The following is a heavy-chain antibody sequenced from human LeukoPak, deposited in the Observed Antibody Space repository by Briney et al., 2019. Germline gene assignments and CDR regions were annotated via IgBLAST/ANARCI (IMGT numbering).Heavy chain of an antibody. CDR3: ARDYSFGSGWGNYCYGMDV. CDR1: GFTFSSYS. Sequence: GGSLRLSCAASGFTFSSYSMNWVRQAPGKGLEWVSSISSSSSYIYYADSVKGRFTISRDNAKNSLYLQMNSLRAEDTAVYYCARDYSFGSGWGNYCYGMDVWGQGTTVTVSS. CDR2: ISSSSSYI. J-gene: IGHJ6*02. V-gene: IGHV3-21*01. D-gene: IGHD6-19*01.